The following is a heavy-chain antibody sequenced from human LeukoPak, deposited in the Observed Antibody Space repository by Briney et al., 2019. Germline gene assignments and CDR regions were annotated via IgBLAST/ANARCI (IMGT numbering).Heavy chain of an antibody. V-gene: IGHV3-7*01. CDR2: IKQDGSEK. J-gene: IGHJ4*02. Sequence: GGSLRLSCAASGFTFSSYWMSWVRQAPGQGLEWVANIKQDGSEKYYVDSVKGRFTISRDNAKNSLYLQMNSLRAEDTAVYYCARDEQHYDILTGYYPYYFDYWGQGTLVTVSS. D-gene: IGHD3-9*01. CDR1: GFTFSSYW. CDR3: ARDEQHYDILTGYYPYYFDY.